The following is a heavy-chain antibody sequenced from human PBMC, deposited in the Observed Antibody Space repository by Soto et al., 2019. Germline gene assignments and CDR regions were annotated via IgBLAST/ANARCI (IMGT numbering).Heavy chain of an antibody. J-gene: IGHJ6*02. CDR1: GFTFSNAW. V-gene: IGHV3-15*07. Sequence: GGSLRLSCAASGFTFSNAWMNWVRQAPGKGLEWVGRIKSKTGGGTKEYAAPVKGRFTISRDDSKNTLYLQMNSLKPEDTAMYYCTTDQLESGWELLPYGMDVWGQGTTVTVSS. CDR2: IKSKTGGGTK. CDR3: TTDQLESGWELLPYGMDV. D-gene: IGHD1-26*01.